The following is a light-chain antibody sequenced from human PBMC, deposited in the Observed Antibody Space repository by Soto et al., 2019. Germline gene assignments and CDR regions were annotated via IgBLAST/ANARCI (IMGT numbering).Light chain of an antibody. V-gene: IGKV3-20*01. J-gene: IGKJ3*01. CDR1: QTVRNNY. CDR2: GAS. Sequence: EFVLTQSPGTLSLSPGERATLSCRASQTVRNNYLAWYQQKPGQAPRLLIYGASSRATGIPDRFSGSGSGTDFTLTISRLEPEDFAVYYCQQYGSSPLPSGPGSKAAIK. CDR3: QQYGSSPLP.